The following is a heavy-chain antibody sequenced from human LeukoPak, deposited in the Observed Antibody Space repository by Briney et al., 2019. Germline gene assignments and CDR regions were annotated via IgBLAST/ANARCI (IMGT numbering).Heavy chain of an antibody. J-gene: IGHJ5*02. D-gene: IGHD1-26*01. Sequence: ASVKVSCKASGYTLTSYGISWVRQAPGQGLEWMGWISAYNGNTNYAQKLQGRVTMTRDMSTSTDYMELSSLRSEDTAIYYCARDNSVGDNAWWFDPWGQGTLVTVSS. CDR2: ISAYNGNT. V-gene: IGHV1-18*01. CDR1: GYTLTSYG. CDR3: ARDNSVGDNAWWFDP.